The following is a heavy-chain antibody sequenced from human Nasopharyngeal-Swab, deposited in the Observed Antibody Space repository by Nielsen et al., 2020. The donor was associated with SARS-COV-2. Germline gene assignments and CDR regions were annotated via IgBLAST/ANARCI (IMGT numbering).Heavy chain of an antibody. J-gene: IGHJ3*02. V-gene: IGHV3-23*01. Sequence: GESLKISCAASGFTFSSYAMSWVRQAPGKGLEWVSAISGSGGSTYYADSVKGRFTISRDNSKNTLYLQMNSLRAEVTAVYYCAKDKAYTGLITMGTSDAFDIWGQGTMVTVSS. D-gene: IGHD3-10*01. CDR2: ISGSGGST. CDR1: GFTFSSYA. CDR3: AKDKAYTGLITMGTSDAFDI.